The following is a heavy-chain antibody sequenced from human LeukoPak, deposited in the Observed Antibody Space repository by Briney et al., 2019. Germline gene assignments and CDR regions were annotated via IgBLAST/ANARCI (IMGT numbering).Heavy chain of an antibody. V-gene: IGHV4-39*01. J-gene: IGHJ4*02. D-gene: IGHD2-21*02. Sequence: PSETLSLTCTVSGGSISTGSSNYWGWIRQPPGKGLEWIASIYYSGSTYYNPSLKSRVTMSVDTSKNQFSLKLSSVTAADTAVYYCARLNRIKYCGGDCYPYWGQGTLATVSS. CDR3: ARLNRIKYCGGDCYPY. CDR2: IYYSGST. CDR1: GGSISTGSSNY.